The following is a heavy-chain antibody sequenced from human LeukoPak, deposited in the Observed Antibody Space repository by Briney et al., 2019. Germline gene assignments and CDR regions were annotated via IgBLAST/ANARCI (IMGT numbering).Heavy chain of an antibody. CDR1: GYTFTGYY. V-gene: IGHV1-2*02. J-gene: IGHJ4*02. Sequence: ASVKVSCKASGYTFTGYYMRWVRQAPGQGLEWMGWINPNSGGTNYAQKFQGRVTMTRDTSISTAYMELSRLRSDDTAVYYCARGYPDIVVVPAAIPYYLSWGQGTLVTVSS. CDR3: ARGYPDIVVVPAAIPYYLS. D-gene: IGHD2-2*02. CDR2: INPNSGGT.